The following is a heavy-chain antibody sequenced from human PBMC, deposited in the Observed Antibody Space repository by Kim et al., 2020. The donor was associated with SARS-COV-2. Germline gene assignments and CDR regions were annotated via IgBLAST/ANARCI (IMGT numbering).Heavy chain of an antibody. J-gene: IGHJ4*02. CDR3: ARAKGCDY. Sequence: GDNKYYADSVKGRFTISRDKSKNTLYLQMNSLRPEDTAVYYCARAKGCDYWGQGTLATVSS. D-gene: IGHD6-19*01. V-gene: IGHV3-30-3*01. CDR2: GDNK.